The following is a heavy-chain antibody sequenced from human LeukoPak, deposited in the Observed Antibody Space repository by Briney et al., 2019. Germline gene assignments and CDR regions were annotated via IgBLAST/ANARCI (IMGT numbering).Heavy chain of an antibody. CDR3: AKNGDRGAYCSGGSCYPYYYYYIDV. D-gene: IGHD2-15*01. J-gene: IGHJ6*03. V-gene: IGHV3-23*01. Sequence: GGSLRLSCAASGFTFSSYAMSWVRQAPGKGLEWVSAISGSGGSTYYADSVKGRFTISRDDSKNTLYLQMNSLRAEDTAIYYCAKNGDRGAYCSGGSCYPYYYYYIDVWGKGTTVTISS. CDR2: ISGSGGST. CDR1: GFTFSSYA.